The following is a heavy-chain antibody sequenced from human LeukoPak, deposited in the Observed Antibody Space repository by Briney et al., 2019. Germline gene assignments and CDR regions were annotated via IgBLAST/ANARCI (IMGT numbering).Heavy chain of an antibody. Sequence: GGSLRLSCAASGFTFSSYWMSWVRQAPGKGLEWVANIKQDGSEKYYVDSVKGRFTISRDNAMNSLYLQMNSLRAEDTAVYYCARVRFAWLRPFDYWGQGTLVTVSS. J-gene: IGHJ4*02. CDR1: GFTFSSYW. D-gene: IGHD5-12*01. CDR2: IKQDGSEK. V-gene: IGHV3-7*01. CDR3: ARVRFAWLRPFDY.